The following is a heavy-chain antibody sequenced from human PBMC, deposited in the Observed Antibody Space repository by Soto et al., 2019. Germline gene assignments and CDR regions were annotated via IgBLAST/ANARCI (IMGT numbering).Heavy chain of an antibody. J-gene: IGHJ6*02. Sequence: QVRLEESGPGLVKPSETLSLICSVSGGSVNNANYFWNWMRHHPENGLEWIGYIYYSGSTRYNPSLKTRATLSIDTSKTQFSLRLNSVTVAETAVYFCARDADSGSSRGGMDVWGRGTTVTVSS. D-gene: IGHD6-19*01. CDR2: IYYSGST. CDR3: ARDADSGSSRGGMDV. CDR1: GGSVNNANYF. V-gene: IGHV4-31*03.